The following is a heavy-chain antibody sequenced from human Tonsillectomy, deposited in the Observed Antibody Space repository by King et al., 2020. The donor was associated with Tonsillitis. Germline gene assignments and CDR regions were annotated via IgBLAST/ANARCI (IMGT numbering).Heavy chain of an antibody. Sequence: VQLVESGGGLVKPGGSLRLSCAASGFTISDYAMHWVRQAPGKGLEWASSITNTGSNIYYVDSVKGRFTISRDNVKNSLYLQMNSLRAEDTAVYYCASLGVGVDRWGRGTLVTVSS. D-gene: IGHD3-16*01. CDR1: GFTISDYA. J-gene: IGHJ5*02. V-gene: IGHV3-21*01. CDR3: ASLGVGVDR. CDR2: ITNTGSNI.